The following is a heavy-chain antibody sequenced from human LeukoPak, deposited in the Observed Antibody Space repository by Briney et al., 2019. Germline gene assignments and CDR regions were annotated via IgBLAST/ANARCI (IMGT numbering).Heavy chain of an antibody. CDR2: IYTYDRERT. J-gene: IGHJ4*02. Sequence: SETLSLACSVSGATMYDNYWSWIRQSPGKGLEWLGYIYTYDRERTSYNPSLKSRITMSLDTSNRQFSLRLISVTAADTAVYYCARALAYCGGDCYDYWGQGTLVTVSS. D-gene: IGHD2-21*01. CDR3: ARALAYCGGDCYDY. CDR1: GATMYDNY. V-gene: IGHV4-4*09.